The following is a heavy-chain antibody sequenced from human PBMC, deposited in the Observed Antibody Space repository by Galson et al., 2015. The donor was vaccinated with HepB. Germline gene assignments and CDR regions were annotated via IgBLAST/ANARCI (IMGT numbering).Heavy chain of an antibody. CDR3: ARQLYPRASAMGY. Sequence: SVKVSCKASGYTFTGYYMHWVRQAPGQGLEWMGWINPNSGGTNYAQKFQGRVTMTRDTSISTAYMELSRLRSDDTTVYYCARQLYPRASAMGYWGQGTLVTVSS. CDR2: INPNSGGT. D-gene: IGHD1-26*01. J-gene: IGHJ4*02. CDR1: GYTFTGYY. V-gene: IGHV1-2*02.